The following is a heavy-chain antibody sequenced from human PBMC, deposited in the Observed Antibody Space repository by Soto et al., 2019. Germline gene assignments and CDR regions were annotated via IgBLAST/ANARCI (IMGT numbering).Heavy chain of an antibody. D-gene: IGHD2-15*01. CDR2: ISAGSEGA. V-gene: IGHV3-23*01. CDR1: GFTFSSHA. Sequence: EVQLLESGGGLVQPGGALRLSCAASGFTFSSHAMSWVRQAPGKGLEWISSISAGSEGAYYADSVGGLFTISRDNSNNPLFLQMNSLRAEDTAVYYCARDLWWYLHWGQGTLVTVSS. J-gene: IGHJ4*02. CDR3: ARDLWWYLH.